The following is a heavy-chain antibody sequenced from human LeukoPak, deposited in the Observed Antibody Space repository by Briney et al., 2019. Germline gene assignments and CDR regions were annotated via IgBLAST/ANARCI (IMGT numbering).Heavy chain of an antibody. Sequence: SGTLSLTCAVSGGSISSSNWWSWVRPPPGKGLEWIGEIYHSGSTNYNPSLKSRVTISVDKSKNQFSLKLSSVTAADTAVYYCATEAYYDSSGYTAHYWGQGTLVTVSS. J-gene: IGHJ4*02. CDR1: GGSISSSNW. CDR2: IYHSGST. CDR3: ATEAYYDSSGYTAHY. V-gene: IGHV4-4*02. D-gene: IGHD3-22*01.